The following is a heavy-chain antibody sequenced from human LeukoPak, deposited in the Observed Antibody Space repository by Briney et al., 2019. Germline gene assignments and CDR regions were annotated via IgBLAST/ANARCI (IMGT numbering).Heavy chain of an antibody. V-gene: IGHV4-4*07. Sequence: SETLSLTCTVSGGSISSYYWSWIRQPAGKGLEWIGRIYTSGSTNYNPSLKSRVTMSVDTSKNQFSLKLSSVTAADTAVYYCARGPYYDFWSGYYRALYYFDYWGQGTLVTVSS. D-gene: IGHD3-3*01. CDR2: IYTSGST. CDR1: GGSISSYY. J-gene: IGHJ4*02. CDR3: ARGPYYDFWSGYYRALYYFDY.